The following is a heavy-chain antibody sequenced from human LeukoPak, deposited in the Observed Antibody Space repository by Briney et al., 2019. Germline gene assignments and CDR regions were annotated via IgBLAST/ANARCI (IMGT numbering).Heavy chain of an antibody. CDR2: IYSGGST. Sequence: GGSLRLSCAASEFTVSSNYMSWVRQAPGKGLEWVSVIYSGGSTYYADSVKGRFTISRDNSKNTLYLQMNSLRAEDTAVYYCARGGYSYGFDYWGQGTLVTVSS. V-gene: IGHV3-53*01. D-gene: IGHD5-18*01. CDR3: ARGGYSYGFDY. J-gene: IGHJ4*02. CDR1: EFTVSSNY.